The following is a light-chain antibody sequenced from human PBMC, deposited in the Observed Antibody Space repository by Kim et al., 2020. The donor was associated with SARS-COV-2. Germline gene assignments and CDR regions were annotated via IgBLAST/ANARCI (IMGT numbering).Light chain of an antibody. Sequence: GQWITVSCTGTSSDVGGYNYVSWYQQHPGTAPKLMIYDVSNRPSGVSNRFSGSKSGNTASLTISGLQAEDEADYYCSSYTSSSDWVFGGGTQLTVL. V-gene: IGLV2-14*03. CDR1: SSDVGGYNY. J-gene: IGLJ3*02. CDR2: DVS. CDR3: SSYTSSSDWV.